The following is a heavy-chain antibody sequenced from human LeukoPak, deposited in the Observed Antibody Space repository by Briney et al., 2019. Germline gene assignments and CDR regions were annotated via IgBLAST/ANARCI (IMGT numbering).Heavy chain of an antibody. V-gene: IGHV1-24*01. Sequence: ASVKVSCKVSGYTLTELSMHWVRQAPGKGLEWMGGFDPEDGETIYAQKFQGRVTMTEDTSTDTAYMELSSLRSEDTAVYYCAGEVRVVPAASRPNWFDPWGQGTLVTVSS. CDR2: FDPEDGET. CDR3: AGEVRVVPAASRPNWFDP. J-gene: IGHJ5*02. D-gene: IGHD2-2*01. CDR1: GYTLTELS.